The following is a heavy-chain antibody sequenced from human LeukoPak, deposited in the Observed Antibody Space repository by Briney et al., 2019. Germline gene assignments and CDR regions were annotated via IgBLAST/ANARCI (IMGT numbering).Heavy chain of an antibody. J-gene: IGHJ4*02. CDR3: ARGGVITMIVVVITTGFDY. V-gene: IGHV4-39*01. CDR2: IYYSGST. CDR1: GGSISSSSYY. D-gene: IGHD3-22*01. Sequence: SETLSLTCTVSGGSISSSSYYWGWIRQPPGKGLEWIGSIYYSGSTYYNPSLKSRVTISVDTSKNQFSLKLSSVTAADTAVYYCARGGVITMIVVVITTGFDYWGQGTLVTVSS.